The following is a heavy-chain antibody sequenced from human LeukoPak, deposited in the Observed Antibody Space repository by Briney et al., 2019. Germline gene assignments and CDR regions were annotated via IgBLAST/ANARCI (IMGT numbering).Heavy chain of an antibody. CDR2: ITDNGATT. CDR3: AKERRRVYTAMVRSYYFEN. D-gene: IGHD5-18*01. J-gene: IGHJ4*02. CDR1: GFTLSSSA. V-gene: IGHV3-23*01. Sequence: GGSLRLSCAAAGFTLSSSAMSWDRQTPGKGLEWVSSITDNGATTYYSDSVKGRFTISRDNSKNTLSLQMNSLRAEDTAVYFCAKERRRVYTAMVRSYYFENWGQRTLVTVSS.